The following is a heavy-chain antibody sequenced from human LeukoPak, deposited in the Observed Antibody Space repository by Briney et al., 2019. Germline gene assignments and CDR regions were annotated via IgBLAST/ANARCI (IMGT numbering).Heavy chain of an antibody. CDR3: ARNGYTSGWYRN. D-gene: IGHD6-19*01. J-gene: IGHJ4*02. Sequence: GGSLRLSCAASGFTVSSNYMSWLRQAPGQGLEWGSTIYSGGSTYYADSVKGRFTISRDIYKNTLYLQMNSLGGEDTAVYYCARNGYTSGWYRNWGQGTLVTVSS. CDR2: IYSGGST. V-gene: IGHV3-53*01. CDR1: GFTVSSNY.